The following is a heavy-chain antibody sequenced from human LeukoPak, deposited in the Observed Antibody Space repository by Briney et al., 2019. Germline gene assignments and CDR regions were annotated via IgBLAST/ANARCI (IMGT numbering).Heavy chain of an antibody. D-gene: IGHD3-22*01. CDR1: GDSISSSNWF. Sequence: PSETLSLTCTVSGDSISSSNWFWGWIRLPPGKGPEWIGSIYNSGNSYYNPSLESRVSMSVDTSKNQFSLKLSSVTAADTAVYYCARHDSSGYYPDYWGQGTLVTVSS. V-gene: IGHV4-39*07. CDR3: ARHDSSGYYPDY. CDR2: IYNSGNS. J-gene: IGHJ4*02.